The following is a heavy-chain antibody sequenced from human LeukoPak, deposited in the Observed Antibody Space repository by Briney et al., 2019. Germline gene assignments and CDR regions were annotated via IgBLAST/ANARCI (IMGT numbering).Heavy chain of an antibody. V-gene: IGHV1-69*01. CDR3: AIRVNWNDVRWEYYFDY. Sequence: SVKVSCKASGGTFSSYAISWVRQAPGQGLEWMGWIIPIFGTANYAQKFQGRVTITADESTSTAYMELSSLRSEDTAVYYCAIRVNWNDVRWEYYFDYWGQGTLVTVSS. J-gene: IGHJ4*02. D-gene: IGHD1-20*01. CDR1: GGTFSSYA. CDR2: IIPIFGTA.